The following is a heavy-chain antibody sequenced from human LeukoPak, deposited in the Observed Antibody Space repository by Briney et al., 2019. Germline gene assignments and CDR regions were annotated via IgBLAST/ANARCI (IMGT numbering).Heavy chain of an antibody. Sequence: ASVKVSCKASGGTFSSYAISWVRQAPGQGLEWMGGIIPIFGTANYAQKFQGRVTMTRDMSTSTVYMELSSLRSEDTAVYYCVREFSGGYFDYWGQGTLVTVSS. D-gene: IGHD3-16*01. CDR3: VREFSGGYFDY. J-gene: IGHJ4*02. CDR1: GGTFSSYA. V-gene: IGHV1-69*05. CDR2: IIPIFGTA.